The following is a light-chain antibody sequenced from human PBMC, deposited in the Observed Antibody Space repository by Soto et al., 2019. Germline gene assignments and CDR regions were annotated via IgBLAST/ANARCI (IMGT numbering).Light chain of an antibody. V-gene: IGKV3-15*01. CDR2: GAS. J-gene: IGKJ5*01. CDR3: QQRSNWPPT. CDR1: QSVSSN. Sequence: EIVMTQSPATLSVSPGERATLSCRASQSVSSNLAWYQQKPGQAPRLLIYGASTRATRIPARFSGSGSGTDFTLTISRLEPEDFAVYYCQQRSNWPPTFGQGTRLEIK.